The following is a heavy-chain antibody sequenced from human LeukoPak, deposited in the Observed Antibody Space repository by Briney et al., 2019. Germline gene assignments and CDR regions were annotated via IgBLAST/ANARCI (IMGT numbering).Heavy chain of an antibody. D-gene: IGHD3-22*01. V-gene: IGHV4-30-2*01. CDR2: IYHSGST. CDR1: GGSISSGGYS. J-gene: IGHJ4*02. CDR3: ARSYYDSSGYYSPEFDY. Sequence: SETLSLTCAVSGGSISSGGYSWSWIRQPPGKGLEWIGYIYHSGSTYYNPSLKSRVTISVDRSKNQFSLKLSSVTAADTAVYYCARSYYDSSGYYSPEFDYWGQGTLVTVSS.